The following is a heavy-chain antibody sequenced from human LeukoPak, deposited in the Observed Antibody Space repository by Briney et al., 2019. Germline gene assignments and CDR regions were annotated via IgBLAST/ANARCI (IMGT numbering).Heavy chain of an antibody. V-gene: IGHV3-23*01. CDR1: GFTFSNYA. CDR3: AKSAAGWLLYYFDY. Sequence: PGGSLRHSCAASGFTFSNYAMSWVRQAPGKGLEWVSGISGSGGSTYYADSVKGRFTISRDNSKNTLYLQMNSLRAEDTAVYYCAKSAAGWLLYYFDYWGQGTLVTVSS. J-gene: IGHJ4*02. CDR2: ISGSGGST. D-gene: IGHD3-9*01.